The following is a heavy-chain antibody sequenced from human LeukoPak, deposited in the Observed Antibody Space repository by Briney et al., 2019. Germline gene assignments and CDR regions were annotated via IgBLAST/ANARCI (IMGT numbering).Heavy chain of an antibody. CDR1: GYTFTGYY. CDR2: INPNSGGT. J-gene: IGHJ6*03. V-gene: IGHV1-2*02. Sequence: GASVKVSCKASGYTFTGYYMHWVRQAPGQGLEWMGWINPNSGGTNYAQKFQGRVTMTRDTSISTAYMELSRLRSDDTAVYYCARNTGGYYYYYMDVWGKGTTVTISS. D-gene: IGHD1-14*01. CDR3: ARNTGGYYYYYMDV.